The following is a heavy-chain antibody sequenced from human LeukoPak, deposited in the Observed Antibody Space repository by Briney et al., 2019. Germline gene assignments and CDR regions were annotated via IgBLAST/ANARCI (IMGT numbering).Heavy chain of an antibody. CDR2: IYYSGST. Sequence: SETLSLTCTVSGGSISSYYWSWIRQPPGKGLEWIGYIYYSGSTNYNPSLKSRVTISVDTSKNQFSLKLSSVTAADTAVYYCARTFFSSGYPNWFDPWGQGTLVTVSS. CDR1: GGSISSYY. CDR3: ARTFFSSGYPNWFDP. D-gene: IGHD3-22*01. J-gene: IGHJ5*02. V-gene: IGHV4-59*01.